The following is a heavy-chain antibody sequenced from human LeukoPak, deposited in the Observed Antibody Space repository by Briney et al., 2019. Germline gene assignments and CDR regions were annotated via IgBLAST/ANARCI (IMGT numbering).Heavy chain of an antibody. CDR2: MNPSSGNT. J-gene: IGHJ4*02. D-gene: IGHD2-2*01. CDR1: GYTFTSYD. CDR3: ARPRACSSTSCLNY. V-gene: IGHV1-8*01. Sequence: ASVKVSCKASGYTFTSYDINWVRQATGQGLEWMGWMNPSSGNTGYAQKFQGRVTMTRNTSISTAYMELSSLRSEDTAVYYCARPRACSSTSCLNYWGQGTLVTVSS.